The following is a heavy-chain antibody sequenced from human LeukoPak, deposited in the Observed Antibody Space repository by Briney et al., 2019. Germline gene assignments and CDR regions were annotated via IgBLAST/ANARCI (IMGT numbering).Heavy chain of an antibody. D-gene: IGHD5-12*01. CDR2: IDTAGNT. CDR3: ARGASGYDC. Sequence: GGSLRLSCAASGFTFSSYDMHWVRQATGKGLEWVSAIDTAGNTYYPGSVKGRFTISRDNAKNSFFLQMNSLRAGDTAVYFCARGASGYDCWGQGILVTVSS. J-gene: IGHJ4*02. CDR1: GFTFSSYD. V-gene: IGHV3-13*01.